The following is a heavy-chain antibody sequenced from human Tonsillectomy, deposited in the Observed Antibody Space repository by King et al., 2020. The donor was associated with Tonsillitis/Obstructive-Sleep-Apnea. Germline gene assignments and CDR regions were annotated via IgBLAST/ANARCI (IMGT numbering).Heavy chain of an antibody. J-gene: IGHJ6*03. CDR3: ARDSGSSSWFYYYYYYMDV. Sequence: VQLVESGGGLVQPGGSLRLSCAASGFTFSSYWMSWVRQAPGKGLEWVANIKQDGSEKYYVDSVKGRFTISRDKAKNSLYLQMNSLRAEDTAVYYCARDSGSSSWFYYYYYYMDVWGKGTTVTVSS. CDR1: GFTFSSYW. D-gene: IGHD6-13*01. V-gene: IGHV3-7*01. CDR2: IKQDGSEK.